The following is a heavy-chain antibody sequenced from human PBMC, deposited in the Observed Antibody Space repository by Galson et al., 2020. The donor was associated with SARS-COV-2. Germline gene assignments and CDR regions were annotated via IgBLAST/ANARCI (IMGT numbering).Heavy chain of an antibody. CDR1: GYTFTSYY. D-gene: IGHD6-6*01. CDR2: INPSGVSK. J-gene: IGHJ6*02. CDR3: ARGGSHGMDV. V-gene: IGHV1-46*01. Sequence: ASVKVSCKASGYTFTSYYMHWVRQAPGQGLEWMGIINPSGVSKIYVEKLQGRVTMTRDTSTSTVYMELSSLRSEDTAVYYCARGGSHGMDVWGQGTTVTVSS.